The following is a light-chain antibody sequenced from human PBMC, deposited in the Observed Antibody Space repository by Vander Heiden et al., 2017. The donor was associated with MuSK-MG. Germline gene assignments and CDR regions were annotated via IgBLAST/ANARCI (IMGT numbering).Light chain of an antibody. J-gene: IGKJ1*01. CDR2: AVS. V-gene: IGKV1-39*01. CDR1: QSVNTY. Sequence: DIQVTQSPPSLSASIEDTITLTCRTSQSVNTYFNWYQQRPGKAPQLLIYAVSSLQTGVPSRFSGSGSGTDFTLTISGLQPEDVANYFCQQRDNIPWTFGEGTKVEVK. CDR3: QQRDNIPWT.